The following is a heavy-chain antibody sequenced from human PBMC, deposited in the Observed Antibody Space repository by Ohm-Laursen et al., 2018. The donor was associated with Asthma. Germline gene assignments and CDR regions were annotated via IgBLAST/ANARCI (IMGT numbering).Heavy chain of an antibody. Sequence: SLRLSCTASGFTLGDYFMHWVRQGPGEGLHWISHLFPDGRRTNYAAAVRGRFTISRDDAQNPLYLQMNSLTVADTAVYYCARGNLEGLLWGQGTLVSVSS. V-gene: IGHV3-74*01. CDR3: ARGNLEGLL. J-gene: IGHJ4*02. CDR1: GFTLGDYF. D-gene: IGHD3-10*01. CDR2: LFPDGRRT.